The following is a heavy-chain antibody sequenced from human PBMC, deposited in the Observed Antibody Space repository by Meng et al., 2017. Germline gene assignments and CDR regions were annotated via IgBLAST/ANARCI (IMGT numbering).Heavy chain of an antibody. CDR2: INHSGST. Sequence: QVQLQQWGAGLLTPSDPLSLTCAVYGGSFSGYYWSWIRQPPGKGLEWIGEINHSGSTNYNPSLKSRVTMSLDTSKNQFSLRLSSVTAADTAVYYCARSHSVTIVAFDYWGQGTLVTVSS. CDR3: ARSHSVTIVAFDY. J-gene: IGHJ4*02. D-gene: IGHD4-17*01. V-gene: IGHV4-34*01. CDR1: GGSFSGYY.